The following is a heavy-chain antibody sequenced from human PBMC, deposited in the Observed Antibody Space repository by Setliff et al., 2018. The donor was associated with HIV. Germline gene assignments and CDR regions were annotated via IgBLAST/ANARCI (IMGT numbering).Heavy chain of an antibody. D-gene: IGHD1-1*01. Sequence: ESGPTLVNPTQTLTLTCTFSGLSPSTSGGGVGWIRQSPGKALEWLAFIYWNNNKHYSTSLKSRLTVTKDTIKNRVVFTMTNMDPVDTATYYCAYSGRQLRGPYFDFWGQGTPVTVSS. J-gene: IGHJ4*02. CDR3: AYSGRQLRGPYFDF. V-gene: IGHV2-5*01. CDR1: GLSPSTSGGG. CDR2: IYWNNNK.